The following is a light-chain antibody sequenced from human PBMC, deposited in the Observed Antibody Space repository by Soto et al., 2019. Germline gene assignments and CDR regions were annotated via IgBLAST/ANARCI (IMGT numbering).Light chain of an antibody. CDR2: DVS. CDR3: SSYGGSNTVV. Sequence: QSALTQPASVSGSPGQSITISCTGTSSDVGGYNCVSWYQQHPGKAPKLMIYDVSKRPSGVPDRLSGSKSGNTASLTVSGLQAEDEAEYYCSSYGGSNTVVFGGGTKLTVL. CDR1: SSDVGGYNC. V-gene: IGLV2-8*01. J-gene: IGLJ2*01.